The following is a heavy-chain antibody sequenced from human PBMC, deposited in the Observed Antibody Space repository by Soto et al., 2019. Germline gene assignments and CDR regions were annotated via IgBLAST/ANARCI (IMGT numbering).Heavy chain of an antibody. D-gene: IGHD2-15*01. CDR3: ARKNVVVLGNYGFL. Sequence: GGSLRLSCAASGFTVSSKYMNWVRQAPGKGLEWVSIIWSAGLTYYADSVRGRFTISRDISKNILYLQMNSLRAEDTAVYYCARKNVVVLGNYGFLWGQGTLVTVSS. V-gene: IGHV3-53*01. CDR2: IWSAGLT. J-gene: IGHJ4*02. CDR1: GFTVSSKY.